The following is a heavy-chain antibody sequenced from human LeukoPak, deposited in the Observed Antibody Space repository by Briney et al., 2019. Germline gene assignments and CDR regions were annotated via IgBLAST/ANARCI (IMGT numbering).Heavy chain of an antibody. D-gene: IGHD2/OR15-2a*01. J-gene: IGHJ4*02. CDR2: ISPHSTFT. V-gene: IGHV1-2*02. CDR3: VREGEGPLSKDFDY. Sequence: ASVKVSCKSSGFTFTDHYIHWVRQGPGPGLELMGYISPHSTFTSSPQEFQGRVTMTRDASMSTAYMELTRLTSDDTAVYYCVREGEGPLSKDFDYWGQGTLVTVSS. CDR1: GFTFTDHY.